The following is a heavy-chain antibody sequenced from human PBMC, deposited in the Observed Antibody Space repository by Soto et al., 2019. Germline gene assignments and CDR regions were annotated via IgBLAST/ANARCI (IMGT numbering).Heavy chain of an antibody. CDR2: IYPGDSDT. CDR1: GYSFTIYW. D-gene: IGHD3-3*01. V-gene: IGHV5-51*01. J-gene: IGHJ4*02. CDR3: ARTIFSRSPYFDY. Sequence: GESLKISCKGSGYSFTIYWIGWVRQMPGKGLEWMGIIYPGDSDTRYSPSFQGQVTISADKSISTAYLQWSSLKASDTAMYYCARTIFSRSPYFDYWGQGTLVTAPQ.